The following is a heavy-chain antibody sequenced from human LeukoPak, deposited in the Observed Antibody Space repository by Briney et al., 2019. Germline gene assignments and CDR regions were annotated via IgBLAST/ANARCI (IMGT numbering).Heavy chain of an antibody. Sequence: GGSLRLSCAASGFTVSNNYMSWVRQAPGKGLEWVSMIYSGGSTYYSDSVKGRFTISRDNSKNTLYLQMNSLRAEDTAVYYCAKDPVTMVRGVMTYWGQGTLVTVSS. CDR3: AKDPVTMVRGVMTY. CDR2: IYSGGST. J-gene: IGHJ4*02. CDR1: GFTVSNNY. D-gene: IGHD3-10*01. V-gene: IGHV3-53*01.